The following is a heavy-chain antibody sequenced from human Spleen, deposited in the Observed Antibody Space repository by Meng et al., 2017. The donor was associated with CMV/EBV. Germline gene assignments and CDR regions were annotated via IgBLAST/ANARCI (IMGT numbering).Heavy chain of an antibody. D-gene: IGHD6-13*01. J-gene: IGHJ4*02. CDR3: ARDSGNWFFDY. CDR1: GFTFSRYA. CDR2: ISGSGGST. Sequence: GESLKISCAASGFTFSRYAMSWVRQAPGKGLEWVSTISGSGGSTYYADSVKGRFTISRDSSKSTVYLQMNSLRAEDTAVYYCARDSGNWFFDYWGQGSLVTVSS. V-gene: IGHV3-23*01.